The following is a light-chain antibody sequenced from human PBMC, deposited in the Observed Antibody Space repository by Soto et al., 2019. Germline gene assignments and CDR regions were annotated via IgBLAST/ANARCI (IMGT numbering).Light chain of an antibody. CDR2: SNN. J-gene: IGLJ2*01. V-gene: IGLV1-44*01. Sequence: QSVLTQPPSASGTPGQRVTISCSGSSSNIGSNTVNWYQQLPGTAPKLLIYSNNQRPSGVPDRFSGSKSGTSASLAISGLXSEDEADYYCVAWDDSLNGVVFGGGTKVTVL. CDR3: VAWDDSLNGVV. CDR1: SSNIGSNT.